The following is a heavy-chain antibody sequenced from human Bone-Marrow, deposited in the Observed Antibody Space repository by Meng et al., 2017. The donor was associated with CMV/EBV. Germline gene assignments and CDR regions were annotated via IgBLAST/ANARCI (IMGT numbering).Heavy chain of an antibody. CDR3: ASVDYVWGSYRYTASTSDY. V-gene: IGHV3-21*01. J-gene: IGHJ4*02. Sequence: GGSLRLSCAASGFTFSSYSPNWVRQAPGKGLGWVSSISSSSSYIYYADSVKGRFTISRDNAKNSLYLQMTSLRAEDTAVYYCASVDYVWGSYRYTASTSDYWGQGTLVTVSS. CDR1: GFTFSSYS. D-gene: IGHD3-16*02. CDR2: ISSSSSYI.